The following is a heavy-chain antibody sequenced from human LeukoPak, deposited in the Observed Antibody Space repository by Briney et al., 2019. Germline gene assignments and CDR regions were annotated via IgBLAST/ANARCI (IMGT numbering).Heavy chain of an antibody. CDR3: ARDQKKRFPIDSDY. J-gene: IGHJ4*02. D-gene: IGHD3-10*01. CDR2: ISAYNGNT. Sequence: ASVKVSCKASGYTFTSYGISWVRQAPGQGLEWMGWISAYNGNTNYAQELQGRVTMTTDTSTSTAYMELRSLRPDDTAVYYWARDQKKRFPIDSDYWGQGTLVTVSS. CDR1: GYTFTSYG. V-gene: IGHV1-18*01.